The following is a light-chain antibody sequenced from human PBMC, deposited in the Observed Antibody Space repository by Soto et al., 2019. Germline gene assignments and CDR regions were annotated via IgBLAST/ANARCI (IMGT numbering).Light chain of an antibody. V-gene: IGKV1-39*01. CDR1: QSISSY. J-gene: IGKJ1*01. Sequence: DIQMTQSPSSLSASVGDRVTITCRASQSISSYLNWYQQKPGKAPKLLIYAASSLQSGVPSRFSGSGSGTDFTLTISSLQPEDFATYYCQQSYSTPPRFAQGTKVEIK. CDR3: QQSYSTPPR. CDR2: AAS.